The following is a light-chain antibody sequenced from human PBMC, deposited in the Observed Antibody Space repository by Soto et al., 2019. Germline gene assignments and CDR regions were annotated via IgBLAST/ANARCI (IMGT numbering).Light chain of an antibody. V-gene: IGKV3-15*01. CDR3: QQYNNWPPIT. CDR2: RAS. CDR1: QSVTSN. Sequence: EILLTQSPDTLSLSPGERATLHCRASQSVTSNLAWYQHKPGQSPRLLIYRASARATGVPDRFSGSGSGTEFTLTISSLQSEDFAVYYCQQYNNWPPITFGQGTRLEIK. J-gene: IGKJ5*01.